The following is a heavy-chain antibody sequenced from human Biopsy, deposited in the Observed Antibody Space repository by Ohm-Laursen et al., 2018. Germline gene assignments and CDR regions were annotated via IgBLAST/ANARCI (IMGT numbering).Heavy chain of an antibody. CDR3: ARDSGILNYGNFKYYHYYGMDV. Sequence: ASVKVSCKASGYTFTGHSCHWVRQAPGQRLEWVGRIDPNSDDTKYAQKFQGRIAMTTDTSITTAYLEVSSLTSDDTAVYYCARDSGILNYGNFKYYHYYGMDVWGQGTKVTVSS. CDR2: IDPNSDDT. D-gene: IGHD4-11*01. CDR1: GYTFTGHS. V-gene: IGHV1-2*06. J-gene: IGHJ6*02.